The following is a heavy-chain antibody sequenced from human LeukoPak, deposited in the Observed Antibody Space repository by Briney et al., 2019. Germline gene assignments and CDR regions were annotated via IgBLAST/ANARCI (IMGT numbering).Heavy chain of an antibody. CDR2: ISSSGSYI. Sequence: GGSLRLSCAASRFTFSSYSMNWVRQAPGKGLEWVSSISSSGSYIYYADSVKGRFTISRDNAKNSLYLQMNSLRAEDTAVYYCARDLYWNYVGYFDYWGQGTLVTVSS. J-gene: IGHJ4*02. V-gene: IGHV3-21*01. D-gene: IGHD1-7*01. CDR1: RFTFSSYS. CDR3: ARDLYWNYVGYFDY.